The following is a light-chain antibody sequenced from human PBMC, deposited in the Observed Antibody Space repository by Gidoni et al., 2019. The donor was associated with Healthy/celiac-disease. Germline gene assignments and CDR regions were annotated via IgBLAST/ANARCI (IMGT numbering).Light chain of an antibody. J-gene: IGKJ4*01. Sequence: EIVLTQSPGTLSLSPGERATLSCRASQSVSSSYLAWYQQKPGQASRLLIYGASSRATGIPDRLRGRGSGTDFTLTIGRLEPEDFAVYYCQQYGSSPLTFGGGTKVEIK. CDR3: QQYGSSPLT. CDR1: QSVSSSY. CDR2: GAS. V-gene: IGKV3-20*01.